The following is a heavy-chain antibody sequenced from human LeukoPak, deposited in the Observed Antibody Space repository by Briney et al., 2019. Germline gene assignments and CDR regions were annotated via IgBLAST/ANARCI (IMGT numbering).Heavy chain of an antibody. V-gene: IGHV4-34*01. J-gene: IGHJ4*02. D-gene: IGHD6-13*01. Sequence: SETLSLTYAVYGGSFSGYYWSWIRQPPGKGLERIGEINHSGSTNYNPSLKSRVTISVDTPKNQFSLKLSSATGAATAVYHCARGRLYSNSWWGNLGQGTLVTVSS. CDR1: GGSFSGYY. CDR2: INHSGST. CDR3: ARGRLYSNSWWGN.